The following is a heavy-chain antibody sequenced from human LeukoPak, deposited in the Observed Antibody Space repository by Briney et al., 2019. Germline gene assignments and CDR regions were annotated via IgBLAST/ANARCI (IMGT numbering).Heavy chain of an antibody. CDR3: TRHPVAAANYGMDV. D-gene: IGHD6-13*01. V-gene: IGHV3-73*01. CDR1: GFTFCGSA. J-gene: IGHJ6*02. CDR2: IRSKANSYAT. Sequence: GGSLRLSCAASGFTFCGSAMHWVRQASGKGLEWVGRIRSKANSYATAYAASVKGRFTISRDDSKNTAYLQMNSLKTEDTAVYSCTRHPVAAANYGMDVWGQGTTVTVSS.